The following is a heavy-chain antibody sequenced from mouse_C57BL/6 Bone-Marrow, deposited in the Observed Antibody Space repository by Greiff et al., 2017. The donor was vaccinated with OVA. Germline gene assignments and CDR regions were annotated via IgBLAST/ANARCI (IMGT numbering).Heavy chain of an antibody. V-gene: IGHV1-63*01. CDR3: ARSTLYYFDY. D-gene: IGHD5-1*01. Sequence: QVQLQQSGTVLARPGTSVKMSCKASGYTFTNYWIGWAKQRPGHGLEWIGDIYPGGGYTNYNEKFKGKATLTADKSSSTAYMQFSSLTSEDSAIYYCARSTLYYFDYWGQGTTLTVSS. CDR2: IYPGGGYT. J-gene: IGHJ2*01. CDR1: GYTFTNYW.